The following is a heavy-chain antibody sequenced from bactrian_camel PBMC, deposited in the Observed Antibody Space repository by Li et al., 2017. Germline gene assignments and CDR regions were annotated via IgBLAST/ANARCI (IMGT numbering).Heavy chain of an antibody. CDR3: ATGAVSPGN. J-gene: IGHJ4*01. D-gene: IGHD6*01. CDR1: GFTFSTFA. Sequence: QVQLVESGGGLVQPGGSLTLSCKTSGFTFSTFAMSWVRQAPGKGLEWVSGITGNGSDIFYTKSVKGRFTISRDNAKSTLHLQMNSLKSDDTGLYYCATGAVSPGNWGQGTQVTVS. CDR2: ITGNGSDI. V-gene: IGHV3S7*01.